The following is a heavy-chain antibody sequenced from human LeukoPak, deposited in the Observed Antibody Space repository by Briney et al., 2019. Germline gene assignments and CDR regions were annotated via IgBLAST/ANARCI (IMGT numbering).Heavy chain of an antibody. CDR3: ARGWGSGGQQILGY. CDR2: IGTAGDT. V-gene: IGHV3-13*04. J-gene: IGHJ4*02. Sequence: PGGSLRLSCTASGFTFSSYDMHWARQVTGKGLEWVSGIGTAGDTYYPGSVKGRFTISRENAKNSLYLQMNSLRAGDTAVYYCARGWGSGGQQILGYWGQGTLVTVSS. D-gene: IGHD6-13*01. CDR1: GFTFSSYD.